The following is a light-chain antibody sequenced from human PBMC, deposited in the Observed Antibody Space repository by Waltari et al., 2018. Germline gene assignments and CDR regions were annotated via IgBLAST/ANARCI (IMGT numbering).Light chain of an antibody. CDR3: QQRTDWPPLT. Sequence: EIVLTQSPATLSLSPGARATLSCRASQSVGTYLAWYQQKPGQAPRLLISDASYRASGIPARFSGSGSGTDFTLTISSLEPEDFAIYYCQQRTDWPPLTFGGGTKVEIK. CDR2: DAS. V-gene: IGKV3-11*01. CDR1: QSVGTY. J-gene: IGKJ4*01.